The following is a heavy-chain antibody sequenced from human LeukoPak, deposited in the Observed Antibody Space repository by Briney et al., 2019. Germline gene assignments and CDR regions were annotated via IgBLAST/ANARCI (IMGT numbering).Heavy chain of an antibody. V-gene: IGHV7-4-1*02. J-gene: IGHJ4*02. CDR3: ARVGEIVGATDYFDY. Sequence: VASVKVSCKASGYTFTSYAMNWVRQAPGQGLEWMGWINTNTGNPTYAQGFTGRFVFSLDTSVSTAYLQISSLKAEDTAVYYCARVGEIVGATDYFDYWGQGTLVTVSS. CDR1: GYTFTSYA. CDR2: INTNTGNP. D-gene: IGHD1-26*01.